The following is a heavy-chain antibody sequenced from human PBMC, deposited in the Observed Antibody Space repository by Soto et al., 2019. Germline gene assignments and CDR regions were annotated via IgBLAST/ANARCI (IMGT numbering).Heavy chain of an antibody. J-gene: IGHJ4*02. CDR3: VKDRWIQLWPYFDY. CDR1: GFTFSSYA. V-gene: IGHV3-23*01. Sequence: GSLRLSCAASGFTFSSYAMSWVRQAPGKGLEWVSAISGSGGSTYYADSVKGRFTISRDNSKNTLYLQMNSLRAEDTAVYYCVKDRWIQLWPYFDYWGQGTLVTVSS. CDR2: ISGSGGST. D-gene: IGHD5-18*01.